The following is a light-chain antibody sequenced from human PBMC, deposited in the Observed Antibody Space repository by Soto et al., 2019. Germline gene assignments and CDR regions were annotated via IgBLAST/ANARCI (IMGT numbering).Light chain of an antibody. V-gene: IGKV4-1*01. CDR2: WAS. CDR1: QSVLYNSNNKNY. CDR3: QQYYSTPFS. Sequence: DIVMTLSPYSLAESLGERATIKCKSSQSVLYNSNNKNYLAWFQQRPGQPPKLLIYWASTRESGVPDRFSGSGSGTDFTLTISSLQAEDVAVYYCQQYYSTPFSFGGGTMVDIK. J-gene: IGKJ4*01.